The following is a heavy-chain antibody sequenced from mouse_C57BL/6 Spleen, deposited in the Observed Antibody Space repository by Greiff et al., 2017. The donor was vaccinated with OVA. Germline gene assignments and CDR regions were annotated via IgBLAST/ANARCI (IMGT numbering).Heavy chain of an antibody. D-gene: IGHD3-3*01. CDR3: ARWRGLFFDY. V-gene: IGHV1-69*01. CDR2: IDPSDSYT. J-gene: IGHJ2*01. CDR1: GYTFTSSW. Sequence: VQLQQPGAELVMPGASVKLSCKASGYTFTSSWMHWVKQRPGQGLEWIGEIDPSDSYTNYNQKFKGKSTLTVDKSSSTAYMQLSSLTSEDSAVYYCARWRGLFFDYWGQGTTLTVSS.